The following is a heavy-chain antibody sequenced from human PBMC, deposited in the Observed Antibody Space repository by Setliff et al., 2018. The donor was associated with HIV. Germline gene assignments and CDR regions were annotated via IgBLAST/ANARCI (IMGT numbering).Heavy chain of an antibody. V-gene: IGHV1-18*01. Sequence: ASVKVSCKASNYTLINYGVSRVRQAPGQGLEWMGWFGSYSGYTIYAQKFQDRLTMTTDTSTTTASMELRSLRSDDTAVYYCVRGHCNSDKCWYTWFDPWGQGTLVTVSS. J-gene: IGHJ5*02. D-gene: IGHD2-2*01. CDR1: NYTLINYG. CDR2: FGSYSGYT. CDR3: VRGHCNSDKCWYTWFDP.